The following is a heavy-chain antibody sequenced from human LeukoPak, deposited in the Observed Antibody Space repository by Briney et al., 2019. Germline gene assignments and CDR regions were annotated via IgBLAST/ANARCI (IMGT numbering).Heavy chain of an antibody. CDR3: ASTPGYSSGWFRGYFDY. Sequence: ASVKVSCKASGYTFTSYGISWVRQAPGQGLEWMGWIGAYNGNTNYAQKLQGRVTMTTDTSTSTAYMELRSLRSDDTAVYYCASTPGYSSGWFRGYFDYWGQGTLVTVSS. CDR1: GYTFTSYG. D-gene: IGHD6-19*01. CDR2: IGAYNGNT. V-gene: IGHV1-18*01. J-gene: IGHJ4*02.